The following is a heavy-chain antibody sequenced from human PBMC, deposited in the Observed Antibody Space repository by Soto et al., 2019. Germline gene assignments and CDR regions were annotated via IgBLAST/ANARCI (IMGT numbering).Heavy chain of an antibody. J-gene: IGHJ4*02. Sequence: QLQLQESGPGLVKPSETLSLTCTVSGGSTSTSSYYWGWIRQPPGKGLEWIGSIYYSGSTYYNPSLKSRVTMSVDTSKNQFSLKLSSVTAADTAVYYCARRGNPRRDYWGQGTLVTVSS. CDR1: GGSTSTSSYY. V-gene: IGHV4-39*01. CDR2: IYYSGST. D-gene: IGHD1-26*01. CDR3: ARRGNPRRDY.